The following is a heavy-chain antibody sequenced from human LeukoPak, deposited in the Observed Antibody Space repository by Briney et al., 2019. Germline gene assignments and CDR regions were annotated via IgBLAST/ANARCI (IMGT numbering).Heavy chain of an antibody. D-gene: IGHD1-26*01. CDR3: TRSFPGIVGAADF. Sequence: SETLSLTCTVSGGSINNYYWSWIRQSPGKGLEWIGYIHSSGKTNYNPSFKSRVTISVDTSKNQFSLNVNSMAAADTGVYYCTRSFPGIVGAADFWGQGTLVTVSS. J-gene: IGHJ4*02. CDR1: GGSINNYY. V-gene: IGHV4-59*01. CDR2: IHSSGKT.